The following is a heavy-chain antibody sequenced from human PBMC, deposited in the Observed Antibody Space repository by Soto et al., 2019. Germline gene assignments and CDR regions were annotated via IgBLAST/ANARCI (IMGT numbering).Heavy chain of an antibody. D-gene: IGHD3-9*01. V-gene: IGHV3-23*01. CDR1: GFTFSSYA. Sequence: GGSLRLSCAASGFTFSSYAMSWVRQAPGKGLEWVSAISGSGGSTYYADSVKGRFTISRDNSNNTLYLQMSSLRAEDTAVYYCVKQYYDILTGPRGFDYWGQGTLVTVSS. J-gene: IGHJ4*02. CDR3: VKQYYDILTGPRGFDY. CDR2: ISGSGGST.